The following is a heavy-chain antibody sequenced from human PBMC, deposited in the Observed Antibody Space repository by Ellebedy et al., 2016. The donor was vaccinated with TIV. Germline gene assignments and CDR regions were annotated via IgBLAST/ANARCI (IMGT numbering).Heavy chain of an antibody. CDR2: INHSGST. CDR1: GVSISSSY. D-gene: IGHD2-15*01. Sequence: SETLSLTCTVSGVSISSSYWSWIRQPPGKGLEWIGEINHSGSTNYNPSLKSRVSISVDTSKNQFSLRLTSVTAADTAIFYCARGLVSGRALDYWGQGTLVTVSS. V-gene: IGHV4-34*01. CDR3: ARGLVSGRALDY. J-gene: IGHJ4*02.